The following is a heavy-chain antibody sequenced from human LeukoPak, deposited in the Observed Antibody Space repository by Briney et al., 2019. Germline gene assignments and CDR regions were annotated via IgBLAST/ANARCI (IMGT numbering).Heavy chain of an antibody. Sequence: SETLSLTCTVSGGSISSSSYYWGWIRQPPGKGLEWIGSIYYSGSTYYNPSLKSRVTISVDTSKNQFSLKLSSVTAADTAVYYCARDSRWYSSSPPMDVWGQGTTVTVSS. CDR1: GGSISSSSYY. J-gene: IGHJ6*02. CDR3: ARDSRWYSSSPPMDV. CDR2: IYYSGST. D-gene: IGHD6-13*01. V-gene: IGHV4-39*07.